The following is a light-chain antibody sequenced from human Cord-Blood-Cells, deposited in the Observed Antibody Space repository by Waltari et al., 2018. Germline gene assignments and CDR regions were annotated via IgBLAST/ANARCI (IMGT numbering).Light chain of an antibody. CDR3: QQYYSTPIT. V-gene: IGKV4-1*01. J-gene: IGKJ5*01. CDR2: WAS. Sequence: DIVMTQSPDSLAESLGERATINFKSSLSVLYSSNNKNYLAWYQQKPGQPPKLLIYWASTRESGVPDRFSGSGSGTDFTLTISSLQAEDVAVYYCQQYYSTPITFGQGTRLEIK. CDR1: LSVLYSSNNKNY.